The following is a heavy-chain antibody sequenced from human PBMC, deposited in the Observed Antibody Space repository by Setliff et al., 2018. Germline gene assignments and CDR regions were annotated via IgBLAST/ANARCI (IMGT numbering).Heavy chain of an antibody. J-gene: IGHJ6*03. D-gene: IGHD3-9*01. CDR1: GYTFTGYY. CDR3: ARDGDILTTYYIYYYYMDV. Sequence: GASVKVSCKASGYTFTGYYIHWVRQAPGQGLEYMGWINPNSGGTNYAPKFQGRVTMTRDTSISTVYMEVSRLRSDGTAVYFCARDGDILTTYYIYYYYMDVWGKGTTVTVSS. CDR2: INPNSGGT. V-gene: IGHV1-2*02.